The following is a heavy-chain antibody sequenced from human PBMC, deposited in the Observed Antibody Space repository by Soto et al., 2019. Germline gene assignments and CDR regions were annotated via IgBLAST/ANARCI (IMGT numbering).Heavy chain of an antibody. CDR3: AIGRYSDYGDYTENDS. CDR1: GGSFSGYY. D-gene: IGHD4-17*01. J-gene: IGHJ4*02. V-gene: IGHV4-34*01. Sequence: QVQLQQWGAGLLKPSETLSLTCAVYGGSFSGYYWSWIRQPPGKGLEWIGEINHSGSTNYNPSLKSRVTISVDTSKIQFSLKLSSVTAADTAVYYCAIGRYSDYGDYTENDSWGEGTLVAVSS. CDR2: INHSGST.